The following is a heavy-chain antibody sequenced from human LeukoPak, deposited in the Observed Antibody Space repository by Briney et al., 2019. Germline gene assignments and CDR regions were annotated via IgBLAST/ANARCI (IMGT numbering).Heavy chain of an antibody. D-gene: IGHD2-2*01. CDR1: GGTFSSYA. CDR2: IIPILGIA. V-gene: IGHV1-69*04. CDR3: AREGEVVPAAEYYFDY. J-gene: IGHJ4*02. Sequence: SVKVSCKASGGTFSSYAISWVRQAPGQGLEWMGRIIPILGIANYAQKFQGRVTITADKSTSTAYMELSSLRSEDTAVYYCAREGEVVPAAEYYFDYWGQGTLVAVSS.